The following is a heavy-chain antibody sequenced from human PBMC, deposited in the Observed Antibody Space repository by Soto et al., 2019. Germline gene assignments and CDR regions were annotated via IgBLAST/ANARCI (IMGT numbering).Heavy chain of an antibody. CDR3: AQGGVRYFDWTGDYYGMDV. V-gene: IGHV3-30-3*02. CDR1: GFTFNTYA. D-gene: IGHD3-9*01. J-gene: IGHJ6*02. CDR2: ISYDGRKK. Sequence: GGSLRLSCAASGFTFNTYALHWVRQAPGKGLEWVAVISYDGRKKYYAESVRGRFTISRDNSKNSLYLQMNSLRDEDTAVYYCAQGGVRYFDWTGDYYGMDVWGQGTTVTVSS.